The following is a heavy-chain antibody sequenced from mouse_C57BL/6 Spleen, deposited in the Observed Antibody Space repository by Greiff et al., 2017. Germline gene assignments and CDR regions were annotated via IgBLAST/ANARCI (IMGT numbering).Heavy chain of an antibody. V-gene: IGHV1-54*01. J-gene: IGHJ2*01. CDR3: ARIYYYGSSDY. Sequence: QVQLQQSGAELVRPGTSVKVSCKASGYAFTNYLIEWVKQRPGQGLGWIGVINPGSGGTNYNEKFKGKATLTADKSSSTAYMQLSSLTSEDSAVYFCARIYYYGSSDYWGQGTTLTVSS. CDR2: INPGSGGT. CDR1: GYAFTNYL. D-gene: IGHD1-1*01.